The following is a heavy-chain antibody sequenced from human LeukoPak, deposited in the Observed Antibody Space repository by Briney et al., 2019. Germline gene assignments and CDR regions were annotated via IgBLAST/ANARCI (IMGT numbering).Heavy chain of an antibody. J-gene: IGHJ5*02. CDR3: VRTDVDTAMGNNWFDP. CDR2: IYYSGST. D-gene: IGHD5-18*01. CDR1: GGSISSGSYY. Sequence: SETLSLTCTVSGGSISSGSYYWGWIRQPPGKGLEWIGSIYYSGSTYYNPSLKSRVTISVDTSKNQFSLKLSSVTAADTAVYYCVRTDVDTAMGNNWFDPWGQGALVTVSS. V-gene: IGHV4-39*01.